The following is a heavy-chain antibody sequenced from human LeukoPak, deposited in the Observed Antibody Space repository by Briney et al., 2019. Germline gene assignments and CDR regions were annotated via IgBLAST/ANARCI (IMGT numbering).Heavy chain of an antibody. V-gene: IGHV1-2*02. D-gene: IGHD5-18*01. Sequence: GASVKVSCKASGYTFTGYCMHWVRQAPGHGLEWMGWINPNSGGTNYAQKFQGRVTMTRDTSISTAYMELSRLRSDAAAVYYCARDEPNLGGYSYGDWGQGTLVTVSS. CDR2: INPNSGGT. CDR1: GYTFTGYC. CDR3: ARDEPNLGGYSYGD. J-gene: IGHJ4*02.